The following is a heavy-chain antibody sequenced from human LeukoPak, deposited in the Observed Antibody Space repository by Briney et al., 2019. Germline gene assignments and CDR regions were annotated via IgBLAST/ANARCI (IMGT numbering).Heavy chain of an antibody. CDR3: ARSSSVRGYFQY. J-gene: IGHJ1*01. CDR2: IYPGDSDT. Sequence: GESLKISCKGSGYSFTSYWIGWVRQMPGKGLEWMGIIYPGDSDTRYSPSFQGQVTISADKSISTAYLQWNSLKTSDTAIYYCARSSSVRGYFQYWGQGTLVTVSS. V-gene: IGHV5-51*01. D-gene: IGHD2-2*01. CDR1: GYSFTSYW.